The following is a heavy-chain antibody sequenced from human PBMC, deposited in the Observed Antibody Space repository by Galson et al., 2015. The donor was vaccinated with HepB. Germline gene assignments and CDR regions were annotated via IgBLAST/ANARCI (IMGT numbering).Heavy chain of an antibody. Sequence: CTASGYTFTNYGIAWVRQAPGQGLEWMGWISGYNGDTKYAQNIQARVTMTTDTSTSTAYMELRSLRSDDTAVYSCARSGQYCTTTSCLFDYWGQGTLVIVSS. D-gene: IGHD2-2*01. CDR3: ARSGQYCTTTSCLFDY. V-gene: IGHV1-18*04. CDR1: GYTFTNYG. J-gene: IGHJ4*02. CDR2: ISGYNGDT.